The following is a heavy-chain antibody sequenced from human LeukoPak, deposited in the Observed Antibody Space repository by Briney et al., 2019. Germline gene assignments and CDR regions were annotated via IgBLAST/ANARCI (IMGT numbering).Heavy chain of an antibody. D-gene: IGHD2-2*01. V-gene: IGHV3-23*01. J-gene: IGHJ4*02. CDR1: GFTLSRYA. Sequence: PGGSLRLSCAVSGFTLSRYAMSWVRQPPGKGLEWVSAIRGSSGSVYYADSVKGRVTISRDNSKSILYLQMNRLRAEDTAVYYCAKGWGVNVDQVQPYYFDSWGRGVLVTVSS. CDR3: AKGWGVNVDQVQPYYFDS. CDR2: IRGSSGSV.